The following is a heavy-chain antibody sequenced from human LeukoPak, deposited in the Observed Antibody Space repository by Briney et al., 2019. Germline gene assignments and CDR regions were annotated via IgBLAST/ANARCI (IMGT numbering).Heavy chain of an antibody. V-gene: IGHV4-30-4*08. Sequence: SETLSLTCTVSGGSISSGDYYWSWIRQPPGKGLEWIGYIYYSGSTYYNPSLKSRVTISVDTSKNQFSLKLSSVTAADTAVYYCARERTTTTVLVFDYWGQGTLVTVSS. CDR2: IYYSGST. CDR1: GGSISSGDYY. J-gene: IGHJ4*02. D-gene: IGHD4/OR15-4a*01. CDR3: ARERTTTTVLVFDY.